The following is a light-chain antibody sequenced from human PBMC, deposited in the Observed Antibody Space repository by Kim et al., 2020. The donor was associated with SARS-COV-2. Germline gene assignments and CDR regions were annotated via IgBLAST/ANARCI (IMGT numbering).Light chain of an antibody. CDR1: STRGDY. Sequence: SVGLGPNVRFTGQGDSTRGDYANWYKQKPGQALVLVIYGKNNRPSGIPDRFSGSSSGNTASLTIAGAEAEDEDDYYCNSRDSSGVVFGGGTQLTVL. V-gene: IGLV3-19*01. CDR2: GKN. CDR3: NSRDSSGVV. J-gene: IGLJ2*01.